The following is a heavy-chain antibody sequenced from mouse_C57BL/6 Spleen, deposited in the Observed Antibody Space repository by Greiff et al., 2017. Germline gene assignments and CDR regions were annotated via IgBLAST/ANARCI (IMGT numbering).Heavy chain of an antibody. CDR1: GYSITSGYY. CDR3: ASPLYYYGSSWDFDV. D-gene: IGHD1-1*01. V-gene: IGHV3-6*01. CDR2: ISYDGSN. Sequence: EVKLQESGPGLVKPSQSLSLTCSVTGYSITSGYYWNWIRQFPGNKLEWMGYISYDGSNNYNPSLKNRISIPRDTSKNQFFLKLNSVTTEDTATYYCASPLYYYGSSWDFDVWGTGTTVTVSS. J-gene: IGHJ1*03.